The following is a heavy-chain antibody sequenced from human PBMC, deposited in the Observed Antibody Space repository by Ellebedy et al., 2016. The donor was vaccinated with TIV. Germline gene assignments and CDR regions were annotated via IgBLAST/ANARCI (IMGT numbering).Heavy chain of an antibody. CDR3: ASGGGWLIEN. Sequence: GGSLRLXXAASGSTFNTYSMNWVRQAPGKGLEWVAFIRSSINSISYADSVKGRFTISRDDAENSLYLQMDSLTVEDTAIYYCASGGGWLIENWGQGTLVTVSS. CDR1: GSTFNTYS. J-gene: IGHJ4*02. CDR2: IRSSINSI. D-gene: IGHD3-16*01. V-gene: IGHV3-48*01.